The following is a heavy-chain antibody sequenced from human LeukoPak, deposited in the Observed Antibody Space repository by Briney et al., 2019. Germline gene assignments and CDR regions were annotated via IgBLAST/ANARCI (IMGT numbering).Heavy chain of an antibody. CDR1: GGSIRSSSHY. V-gene: IGHV4-39*07. CDR2: IYYSGTT. D-gene: IGHD3-10*01. Sequence: PSETLSLTCTVSGGSIRSSSHYWGWIRQPPGKGLEWIGSIYYSGTTYYNPSLKSRVTISVDTSKNQFSLKLSSVTAADTAVYYCARSTDYYGSGSYSTPFDYWGQGTLVTVSS. J-gene: IGHJ4*02. CDR3: ARSTDYYGSGSYSTPFDY.